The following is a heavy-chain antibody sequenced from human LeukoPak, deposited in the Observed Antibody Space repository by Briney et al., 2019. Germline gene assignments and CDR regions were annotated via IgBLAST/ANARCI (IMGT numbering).Heavy chain of an antibody. V-gene: IGHV3-48*04. D-gene: IGHD4-17*01. CDR2: ISSSGSTI. J-gene: IGHJ4*02. CDR3: ASGIDYGDYPPTVDY. Sequence: PGGSLRLSCAASGFTFSSYAMSWVRQAPGKGLEWVSYISSSGSTIYYADSVKGRFTISRDNAKNSLYLQMNSLRAEDTAVYYCASGIDYGDYPPTVDYWGQGTLVTVSS. CDR1: GFTFSSYA.